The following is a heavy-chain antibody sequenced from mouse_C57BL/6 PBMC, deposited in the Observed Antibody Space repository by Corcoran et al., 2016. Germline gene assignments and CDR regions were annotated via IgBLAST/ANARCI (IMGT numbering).Heavy chain of an antibody. CDR3: ARGGGVYYLDY. Sequence: QVQLQQSGAELVKPGASVKISCKASGYAFSSYWMNWVKQRPGKGLEWIGQIYPGDGDTNYNGKFKGKATLTADKSSSKAYMQLRRRNSEDSAVYFGARGGGVYYLDYWGQGTTLTVSA. CDR1: GYAFSSYW. V-gene: IGHV1-80*01. J-gene: IGHJ2*01. CDR2: IYPGDGDT.